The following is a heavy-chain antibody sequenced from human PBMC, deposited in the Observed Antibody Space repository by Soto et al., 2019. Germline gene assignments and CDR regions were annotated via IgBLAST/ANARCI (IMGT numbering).Heavy chain of an antibody. CDR3: ARDYRGAWGNWFDP. D-gene: IGHD1-26*01. CDR1: GYTFTSYA. J-gene: IGHJ5*02. V-gene: IGHV1-3*01. Sequence: QVQLVQSGAEVKKPGASVKVSCKASGYTFTSYAMHWVRQAPGQRLEWMGWINAGNGNTKYSQKFQGRVTITRDTSVSTAYMELSSLRSAGTAVYYSARDYRGAWGNWFDPWGQGTLVTVSS. CDR2: INAGNGNT.